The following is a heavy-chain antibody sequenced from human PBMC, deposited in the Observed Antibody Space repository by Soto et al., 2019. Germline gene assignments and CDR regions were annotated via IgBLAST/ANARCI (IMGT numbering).Heavy chain of an antibody. Sequence: GGSLRLSCAASGFTFSSYAMSGVRQAPGKGLEWVSAISGSGGSTYYADTVKGRFTISRDNSKKTQYLKINSLRAEDTAVYYCAKDLEDSSSTPVFDYWGQGTLVTVSS. J-gene: IGHJ4*02. V-gene: IGHV3-23*01. CDR3: AKDLEDSSSTPVFDY. CDR1: GFTFSSYA. CDR2: ISGSGGST. D-gene: IGHD6-13*01.